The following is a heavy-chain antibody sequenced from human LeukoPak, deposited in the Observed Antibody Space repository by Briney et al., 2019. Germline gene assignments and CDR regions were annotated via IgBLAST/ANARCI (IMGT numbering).Heavy chain of an antibody. CDR2: ITGSGGST. D-gene: IGHD6-13*01. CDR1: GFTFSRYS. CDR3: ARNQDSSWYYYYMDV. V-gene: IGHV3-23*01. J-gene: IGHJ6*03. Sequence: GGSLRLSCEASGFTFSRYSMTWVRQAPGKGLEWVSTITGSGGSTYSADSVKGRLTISRDNSKNTLYLQMNSLRADDTALYYCARNQDSSWYYYYMDVWGKGTTVTVSS.